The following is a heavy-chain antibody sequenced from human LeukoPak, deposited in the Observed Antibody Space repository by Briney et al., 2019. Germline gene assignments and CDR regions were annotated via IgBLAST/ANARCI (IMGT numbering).Heavy chain of an antibody. CDR2: ISAYNGNT. J-gene: IGHJ4*02. CDR1: GYTFTSYG. D-gene: IGHD3-22*01. V-gene: IGHV1-18*01. CDR3: AKTNLVYYYDSSGYSAFDY. Sequence: ASVKVSCKASGYTFTSYGISWVRQAPGQGLEWMGWISAYNGNTNYAQKLQGRVTMTTDTSTSTAYMELSSLRSEDTAVYYCAKTNLVYYYDSSGYSAFDYWGQGTLVTVSS.